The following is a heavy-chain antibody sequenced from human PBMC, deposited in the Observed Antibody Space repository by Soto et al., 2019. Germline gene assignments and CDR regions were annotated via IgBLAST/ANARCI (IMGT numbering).Heavy chain of an antibody. Sequence: QVRLQESGPGLVKPSETLSLTCTVSGGSISRYYWSWIRQPPGKGLEWIGYLYNAGSTIYTPPLKSPVTISVDMSQNQFSLNLNDVTAADTAVYYCARDLWGYCGTDCYPLDVWGQGTPVTVSS. CDR3: ARDLWGYCGTDCYPLDV. V-gene: IGHV4-59*01. CDR1: GGSISRYY. D-gene: IGHD2-21*02. CDR2: LYNAGST. J-gene: IGHJ6*02.